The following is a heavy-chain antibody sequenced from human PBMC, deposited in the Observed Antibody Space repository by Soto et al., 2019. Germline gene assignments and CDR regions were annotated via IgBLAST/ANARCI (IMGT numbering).Heavy chain of an antibody. CDR1: GGSISSSSYY. V-gene: IGHV4-39*01. CDR3: ARHVNGDHLESFDY. D-gene: IGHD4-17*01. CDR2: IYYSGST. J-gene: IGHJ4*02. Sequence: SETLSLTCTVSGGSISSSSYYWGWIRQPPGKGLEWIGSIYYSGSTYYNPSLKSRVTISVDTSKNQFSLKLSSVTAADTAVYYCARHVNGDHLESFDYWGQGTLVTVSS.